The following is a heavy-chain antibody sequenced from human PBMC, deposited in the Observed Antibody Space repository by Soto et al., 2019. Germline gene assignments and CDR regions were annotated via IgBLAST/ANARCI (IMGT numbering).Heavy chain of an antibody. Sequence: SQTLSLTCAISGDSASSNSAAWNWIRQSPSRGLEWLGRTYYRAKWYNDYAVSVKSRITINPDTSKNQFSLQLNSVTPEDTAVYYFEREREGTRRASAARLDWFDPCGQGTLVAVSS. CDR2: TYYRAKWYN. CDR3: EREREGTRRASAARLDWFDP. CDR1: GDSASSNSAA. V-gene: IGHV6-1*01. D-gene: IGHD6-6*01. J-gene: IGHJ5*02.